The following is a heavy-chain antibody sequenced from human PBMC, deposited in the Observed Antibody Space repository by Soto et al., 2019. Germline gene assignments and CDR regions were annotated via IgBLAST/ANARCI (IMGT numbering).Heavy chain of an antibody. CDR2: YGGSGGSR. CDR1: GFTFSTYG. Sequence: DVQLLESGGGLVQWGGSLRLSCVTSGFTFSTYGMTWVRQAPGKGLERVTYGGSGGSRYYAESVKGRFTISRDNSKNTLSLEMNSLRAEDTATYYCVKFRGRAYPYYYMDVWGKGTTVTGSS. V-gene: IGHV3-23*01. D-gene: IGHD3-10*01. CDR3: VKFRGRAYPYYYMDV. J-gene: IGHJ6*03.